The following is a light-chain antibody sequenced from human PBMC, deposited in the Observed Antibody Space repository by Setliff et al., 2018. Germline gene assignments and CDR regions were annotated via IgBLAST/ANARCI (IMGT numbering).Light chain of an antibody. Sequence: QSALTQPPSVSGAPGQRVSISCPGIGAGFTVHWYQQLPTPAPKLLISHTNNRPSGVPDRFSGSRSGTSASLVLTGLHAEHDADYYCQSYACGLGGYVFGGGTKSPS. V-gene: IGLV1-40*01. J-gene: IGLJ1*01. CDR3: QSYACGLGGYV. CDR2: HTN. CDR1: GAGFT.